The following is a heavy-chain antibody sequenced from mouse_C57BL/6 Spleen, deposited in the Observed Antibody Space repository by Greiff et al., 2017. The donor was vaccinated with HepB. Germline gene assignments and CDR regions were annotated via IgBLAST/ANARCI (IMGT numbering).Heavy chain of an antibody. CDR2: IYPGDGDT. CDR3: AGGVDWYFDV. CDR1: GYAFSSSW. J-gene: IGHJ1*03. Sequence: QVQLQQSGPELVKPGASVKISCKASGYAFSSSWMNWVKQRPGKGLEWIGRIYPGDGDTNYNGKFKGKATLTADKSSSTAYMQLSSLTSEDAAVYFCAGGVDWYFDVWGTGTTVTVSS. V-gene: IGHV1-82*01. D-gene: IGHD1-1*01.